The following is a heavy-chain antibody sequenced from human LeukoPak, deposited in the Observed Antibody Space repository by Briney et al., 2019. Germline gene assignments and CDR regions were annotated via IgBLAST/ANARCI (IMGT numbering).Heavy chain of an antibody. D-gene: IGHD6-19*01. CDR2: IYHSGST. J-gene: IGHJ4*02. CDR3: ARDGAVAGTDY. CDR1: GYSISSGYY. V-gene: IGHV4-38-2*02. Sequence: ASETLSLTCSVSGYSISSGYYWGWIRQPPGKGLEWIGSIYHSGSTYYNPSLKSRVTISVDTSKNQFSLKLSSVTAADTAVHYCARDGAVAGTDYWGQGTLVTVSS.